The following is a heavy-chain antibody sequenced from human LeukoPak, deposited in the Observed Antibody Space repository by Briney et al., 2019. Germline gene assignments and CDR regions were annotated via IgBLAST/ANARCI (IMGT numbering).Heavy chain of an antibody. CDR3: ARERKDSSSWYVGDCY. CDR2: IIPILGIA. V-gene: IGHV1-69*04. J-gene: IGHJ4*02. CDR1: GGTFSSYA. Sequence: ASVKVPCKASGGTFSSYAISWVRQAPGQGLEWMGRIIPILGIANYAQKFQGRVTITADKSTSTAYMELSSLRSEDTAVYYCARERKDSSSWYVGDCYWGQGTLVTVSS. D-gene: IGHD6-13*01.